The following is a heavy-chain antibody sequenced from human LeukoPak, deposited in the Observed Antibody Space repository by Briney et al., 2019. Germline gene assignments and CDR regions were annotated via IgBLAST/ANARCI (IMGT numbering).Heavy chain of an antibody. CDR3: AREGVVVVPAAYDY. J-gene: IGHJ4*02. V-gene: IGHV3-74*01. Sequence: GGSLRLSCAASGFTFSSYWMHWVRQAPGKGLVWVSRINSDGSSTSYADSVKGRFTISRDNAKNTLYLHMNSLRAEDTAVYYCAREGVVVVPAAYDYWGQGTLVTVSS. CDR1: GFTFSSYW. D-gene: IGHD2-2*01. CDR2: INSDGSST.